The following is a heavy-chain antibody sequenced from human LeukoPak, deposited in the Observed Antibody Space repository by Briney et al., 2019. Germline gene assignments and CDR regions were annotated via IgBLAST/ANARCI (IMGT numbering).Heavy chain of an antibody. CDR1: GXSISSSSYY. Sequence: SGTLSLTCTVSGXSISSSSYYWGWIRQPPGKGLEWIGRINYSGSTYYNPSLKSRVAISVDTSKNQFSLKLSSVSAADTAVYYCARRVIQLYAFDIWGQGTMVTVSS. V-gene: IGHV4-39*01. CDR2: INYSGST. D-gene: IGHD5-18*01. J-gene: IGHJ3*02. CDR3: ARRVIQLYAFDI.